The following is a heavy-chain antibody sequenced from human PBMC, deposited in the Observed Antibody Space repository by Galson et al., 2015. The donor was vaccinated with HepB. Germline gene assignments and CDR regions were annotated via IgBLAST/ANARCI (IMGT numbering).Heavy chain of an antibody. CDR2: IYWNDDI. CDR1: GFSLSTSKVG. Sequence: PALVKPTQTLTLTCTFSGFSLSTSKVGVGWIRQPPGKALEWLALIYWNDDIRYSPSLKSRLTITKDTSKNQVVLTMTNMDPVDTATYYCAHRGRTCRGGGCYSNFDYWGQGTLVTVSS. V-gene: IGHV2-5*01. D-gene: IGHD2-15*01. CDR3: AHRGRTCRGGGCYSNFDY. J-gene: IGHJ4*02.